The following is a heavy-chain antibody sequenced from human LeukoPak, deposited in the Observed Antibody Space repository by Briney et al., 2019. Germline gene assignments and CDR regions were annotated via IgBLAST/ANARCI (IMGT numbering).Heavy chain of an antibody. Sequence: SETLSLTCTVSGGSISTYYWSWLRQPAGRGLEWIGRVYASGSTSYNPSLKSRVTMSVDTSKNRFSLKLTSVTAADAAVYYCERDLHYYDRTGLYRDVWGKGTTVTVSS. CDR3: ERDLHYYDRTGLYRDV. V-gene: IGHV4-4*07. D-gene: IGHD3-22*01. CDR1: GGSISTYY. CDR2: VYASGST. J-gene: IGHJ6*04.